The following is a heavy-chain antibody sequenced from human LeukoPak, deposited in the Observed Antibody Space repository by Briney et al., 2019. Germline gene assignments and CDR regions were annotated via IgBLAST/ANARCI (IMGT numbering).Heavy chain of an antibody. D-gene: IGHD4-17*01. CDR1: GFTITAYA. CDR2: IGITSEYI. Sequence: GGSLRLSCAASGFTITAYAMSWVRQSPGKGLEWVSGIGITSEYIHYADSVKGRFTIPRDNSKNTVYLEMSSLRAEGAAVYYCAKDPNGDYVGAFDTWGQGTMVIVSS. V-gene: IGHV3-23*01. J-gene: IGHJ3*02. CDR3: AKDPNGDYVGAFDT.